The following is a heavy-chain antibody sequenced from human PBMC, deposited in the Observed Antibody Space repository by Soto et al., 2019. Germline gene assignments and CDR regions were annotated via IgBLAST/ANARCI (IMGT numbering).Heavy chain of an antibody. CDR2: IYYSGST. CDR3: ARHYYDSSGYSDGFDP. D-gene: IGHD3-22*01. Sequence: SETLSLTCTVSGGSISSSSYYWGWIRQPPGKGLEWIGSIYYSGSTYYNPSLKSRVTISVDTSKNQFSLKLSSVTAADTAVYYCARHYYDSSGYSDGFDPWGKGTRVTVSS. V-gene: IGHV4-39*01. CDR1: GGSISSSSYY. J-gene: IGHJ5*02.